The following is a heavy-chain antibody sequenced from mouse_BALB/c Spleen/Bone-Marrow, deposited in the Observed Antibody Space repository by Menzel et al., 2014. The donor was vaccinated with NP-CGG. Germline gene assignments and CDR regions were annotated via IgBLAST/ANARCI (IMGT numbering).Heavy chain of an antibody. V-gene: IGHV1-7*01. CDR2: INPSTTYS. J-gene: IGHJ2*01. D-gene: IGHD2-14*01. CDR3: ALYYRYDYFDY. Sequence: QVQLQQSGAELTKPGASVKTSCKASGYTFTSYWMHWVKQRPGQGLEWIGYINPSTTYSAYNQKFKDKATLTADKSSSTAYMQLSSLTSEDSAVYYCALYYRYDYFDYWGQGTTLTVSS. CDR1: GYTFTSYW.